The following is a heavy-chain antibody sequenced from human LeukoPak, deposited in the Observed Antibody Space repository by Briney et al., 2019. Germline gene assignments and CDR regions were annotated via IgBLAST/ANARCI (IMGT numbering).Heavy chain of an antibody. D-gene: IGHD3-16*02. V-gene: IGHV4-39*07. CDR3: ARGSPYDYVWGSYRYKTPPFDY. Sequence: PSETLSLTCTVSGGSIGSGSYYWSWIRQPPGKGLEWIGEINHSGSTDYNPSLKSRVAISVDTSKNQFSLKLSSVTAADTAVYYCARGSPYDYVWGSYRYKTPPFDYWGQGTLVTVSS. CDR1: GGSIGSGSYY. CDR2: INHSGST. J-gene: IGHJ4*02.